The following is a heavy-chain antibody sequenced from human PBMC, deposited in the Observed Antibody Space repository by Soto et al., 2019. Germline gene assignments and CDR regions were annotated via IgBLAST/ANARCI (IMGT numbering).Heavy chain of an antibody. D-gene: IGHD2-15*01. Sequence: QITLKESGPTLVKPTQTLTLTCTFSGFSLSTTRVAVGWIRQPPGKALEWLALIYWDDDKRYSPFLKSRLTITKDTSKIPVVLTMTTMDPVDTATYYCSHIVVAALCYYFDYGGQGSLVTVSS. CDR1: GFSLSTTRVA. V-gene: IGHV2-5*02. CDR3: SHIVVAALCYYFDY. J-gene: IGHJ4*02. CDR2: IYWDDDK.